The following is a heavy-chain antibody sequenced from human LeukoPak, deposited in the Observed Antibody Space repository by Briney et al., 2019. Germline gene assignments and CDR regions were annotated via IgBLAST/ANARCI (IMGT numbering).Heavy chain of an antibody. Sequence: GGSLRLSCAASGFTFSSYWMNWARQAPGKGLEWVASINHNGNVNYYVDSVKGRFTIFRDNAKNSLYLQMSNLRAEDTAVYFCTRGGGLDVWGQGATVTVSS. J-gene: IGHJ6*02. CDR1: GFTFSSYW. CDR3: TRGGGLDV. D-gene: IGHD3-16*01. CDR2: INHNGNVN. V-gene: IGHV3-7*03.